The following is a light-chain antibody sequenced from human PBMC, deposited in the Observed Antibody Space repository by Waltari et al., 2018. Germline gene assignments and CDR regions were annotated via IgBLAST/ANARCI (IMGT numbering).Light chain of an antibody. J-gene: IGLJ3*02. CDR1: VLAGNY. CDR3: YSATDNNLRV. Sequence: SYELTQPSSVSVSPGQTVRITPSGTVLAGNYTRWFQQKPGQTPVLIIYKYTDRPSGIPERFSGSSSGTTVTLTISGAQVEDEADYYCYSATDNNLRVFGGGTKLTVL. V-gene: IGLV3-27*01. CDR2: KYT.